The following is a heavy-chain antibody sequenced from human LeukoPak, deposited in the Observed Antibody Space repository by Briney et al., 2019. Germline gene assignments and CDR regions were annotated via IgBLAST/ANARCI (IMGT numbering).Heavy chain of an antibody. CDR2: INHSGST. V-gene: IGHV4-34*01. CDR1: GGSFSGYY. D-gene: IGHD3-22*01. J-gene: IGHJ4*02. Sequence: PSETLSLTCAVYGGSFSGYYWSWIRQPPGKGLEWIGEINHSGSTNYNPSLKSRVTISVDTSKNQFSLKLSSVTAADTAVYYCARSGYYSKSNVDYWGQGTLVTVSS. CDR3: ARSGYYSKSNVDY.